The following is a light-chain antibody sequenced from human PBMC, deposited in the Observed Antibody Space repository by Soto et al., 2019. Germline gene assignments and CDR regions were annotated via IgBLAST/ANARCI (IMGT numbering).Light chain of an antibody. CDR2: LRS. J-gene: IGKJ1*01. Sequence: DIVMTQSPLSLPVTPGEPASISCRSSQSLLHSNGYTYLKWYLQKPGQSPHLLIYLRSNRASGVPDTFSVSGSDTDFTLNISRVEAEDVGVYYCMQALQTPWTFGQGTKVEIK. CDR3: MQALQTPWT. CDR1: QSLLHSNGYTY. V-gene: IGKV2-28*01.